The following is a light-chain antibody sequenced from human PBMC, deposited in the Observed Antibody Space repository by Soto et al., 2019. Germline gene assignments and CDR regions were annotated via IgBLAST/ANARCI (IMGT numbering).Light chain of an antibody. CDR2: GAS. Sequence: EIVLTQSPGTLSLSPWERATLSCRASQSVSSSYLAWYQQKPGQAPRLLIYGASTRATGIPDRFSGSGSGTDFTLTISRLEPEDFAVYYCHQYGSSQTFGQGTKVDIK. V-gene: IGKV3-20*01. CDR3: HQYGSSQT. CDR1: QSVSSSY. J-gene: IGKJ1*01.